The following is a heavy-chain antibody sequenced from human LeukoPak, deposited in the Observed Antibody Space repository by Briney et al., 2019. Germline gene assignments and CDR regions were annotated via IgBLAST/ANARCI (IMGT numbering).Heavy chain of an antibody. CDR2: ITHRGRK. CDR3: ARGQHIVVVPAAKRGWFDP. D-gene: IGHD2-2*01. Sequence: PSETLSLICAVYGGSFSGYYWSWLPQPPGEALEWIGDITHRGRKKHNPPLKSRVTISVDTSKNQFSQKLSSVTAADTAVYYCARGQHIVVVPAAKRGWFDPWGEGTLVTVSS. J-gene: IGHJ5*02. CDR1: GGSFSGYY. V-gene: IGHV4-34*01.